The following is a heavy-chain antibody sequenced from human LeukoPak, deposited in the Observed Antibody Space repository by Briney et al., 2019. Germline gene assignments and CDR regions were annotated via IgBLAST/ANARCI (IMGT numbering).Heavy chain of an antibody. D-gene: IGHD3-10*01. CDR2: IYYSKNT. J-gene: IGHJ5*02. CDR3: ARDRQAGGFDP. V-gene: IGHV4-39*07. Sequence: SETLSLTCTVSGGTISSSSYYWGWLRQPPGKGLEWIGSIYYSKNTYFNPSLKSRVTISVDTSKNQFSLKLTSVTAADTGVYYCARDRQAGGFDPWGQGTLVTFSS. CDR1: GGTISSSSYY.